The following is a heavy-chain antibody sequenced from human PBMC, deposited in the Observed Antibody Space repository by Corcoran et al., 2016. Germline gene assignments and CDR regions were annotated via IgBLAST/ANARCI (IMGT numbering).Heavy chain of an antibody. J-gene: IGHJ4*02. CDR3: TNVAS. CDR2: IKNKIDGGTA. V-gene: IGHV3-15*01. Sequence: EVQLVESGGGLVKPGGSLRLSCAASGFTFSNAWMNWVRQAPGKGLEWVGHIKNKIDGGTADYAVAVKGRFTISRDDSKNTLFLQMDSLKNEDTGIYYCTNVASLGQGTLVTVSS. CDR1: GFTFSNAW.